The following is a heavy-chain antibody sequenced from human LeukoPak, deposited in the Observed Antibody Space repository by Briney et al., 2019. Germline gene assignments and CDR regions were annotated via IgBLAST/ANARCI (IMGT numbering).Heavy chain of an antibody. Sequence: GGSLRLSCGASGFTFDDYWMSWVRQAPGQGLEWVANINQDGSEKYYLDSAKGRFTISRDNARNSLYLQVNSLRAEDTAVYYCARGGTSGYSSTRHFWGGNYYFDYWGQGSLVTVSS. CDR2: INQDGSEK. J-gene: IGHJ4*02. CDR1: GFTFDDYW. D-gene: IGHD2-2*01. V-gene: IGHV3-7*01. CDR3: ARGGTSGYSSTRHFWGGNYYFDY.